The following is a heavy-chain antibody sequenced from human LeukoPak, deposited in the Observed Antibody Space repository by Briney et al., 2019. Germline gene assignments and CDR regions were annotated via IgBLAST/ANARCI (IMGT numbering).Heavy chain of an antibody. CDR2: INPNSGGT. Sequence: ASVKVSCKAPGYTFTGYYMHWVRQAPGQGLEWMGWINPNSGGTNYAQKFQGRVTMTRDTSISTAYMELSRLRSDDTAVYYCARDSSYCSGGSCYPRDYWGQGTLVTVSS. D-gene: IGHD2-15*01. J-gene: IGHJ4*02. V-gene: IGHV1-2*02. CDR1: GYTFTGYY. CDR3: ARDSSYCSGGSCYPRDY.